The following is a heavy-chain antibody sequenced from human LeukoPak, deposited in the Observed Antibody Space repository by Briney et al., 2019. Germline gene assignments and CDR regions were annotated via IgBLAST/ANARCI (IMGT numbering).Heavy chain of an antibody. CDR3: AKCWDYGDYGGVDH. Sequence: GGSLRLSCAASGFTFSSYAMTWVRQAPGKGLEWVPAISGSGGSTYYADSVKGRFTISRDNSKNTLYLQMNSPRAEDTAVYYCAKCWDYGDYGGVDHWGQGTLVTVSS. V-gene: IGHV3-23*01. D-gene: IGHD4-17*01. CDR1: GFTFSSYA. CDR2: ISGSGGST. J-gene: IGHJ4*02.